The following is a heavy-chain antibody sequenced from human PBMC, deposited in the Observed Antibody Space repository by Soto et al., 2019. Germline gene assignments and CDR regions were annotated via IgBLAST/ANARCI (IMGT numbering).Heavy chain of an antibody. V-gene: IGHV3-48*01. Sequence: GGSLRLSCAAFGFKISSSSMNWVRQAPGRGLEWVAYISDSGSNTLYADSVKGRFTVSRDTAKRQFSLKLSSVTAADTAVYYCAREARGVISGMDVWGQGTTVTVSS. D-gene: IGHD3-10*01. CDR2: ISDSGSNT. J-gene: IGHJ6*02. CDR1: GFKISSSS. CDR3: AREARGVISGMDV.